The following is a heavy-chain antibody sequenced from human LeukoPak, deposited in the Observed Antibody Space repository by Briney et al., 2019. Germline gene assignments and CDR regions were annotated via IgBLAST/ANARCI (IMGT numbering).Heavy chain of an antibody. J-gene: IGHJ4*02. CDR1: GYTFTSYY. CDR2: INPSGGST. D-gene: IGHD1-26*01. Sequence: ASVKVSCKASGYTFTSYYMHWVRQAPGQGLEWMGIINPSGGSTSYAQKFQGRVTMTRDMSTSTVYMELSSLRSEDTAVYYCASLSGSYLSPGWWGQGTLVTVPS. CDR3: ASLSGSYLSPGW. V-gene: IGHV1-46*01.